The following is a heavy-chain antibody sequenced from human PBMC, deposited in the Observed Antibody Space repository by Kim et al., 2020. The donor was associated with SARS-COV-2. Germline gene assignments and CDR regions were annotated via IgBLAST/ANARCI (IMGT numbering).Heavy chain of an antibody. Sequence: TYYTDSVKGRFTISRDKSKNALYLQMNSPRAEDTAIYYWAKTSSTCKFPTGGQGTLVTVSS. J-gene: IGHJ1*01. CDR3: AKTSSTCKFPT. V-gene: IGHV3-23*01. D-gene: IGHD2-21*01. CDR2: T.